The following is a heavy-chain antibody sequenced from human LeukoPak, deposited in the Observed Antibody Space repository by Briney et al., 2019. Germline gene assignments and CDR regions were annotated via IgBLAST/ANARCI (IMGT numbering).Heavy chain of an antibody. J-gene: IGHJ3*02. CDR1: GFAFSSFD. CDR3: ARDRFGERTFEK. V-gene: IGHV3-13*01. D-gene: IGHD3-10*01. CDR2: ILTNGDT. Sequence: GGSLRLSCAASGFAFSSFDILWVRQSPRKGLEWVARILTNGDTDYGASVEGRFTISRENDKSYVYLQMNSLRDGDTAVYYCARDRFGERTFEKWGQGTMVTVSS.